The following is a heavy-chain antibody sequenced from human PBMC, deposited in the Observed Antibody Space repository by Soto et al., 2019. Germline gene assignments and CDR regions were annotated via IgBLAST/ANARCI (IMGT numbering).Heavy chain of an antibody. J-gene: IGHJ3*02. CDR3: ASSPRANDAFDI. V-gene: IGHV1-2*02. CDR1: GYTFTGYY. Sequence: ASVKVSCKASGYTFTGYYMHWVRQAPGQGLEWMGGINPICGGANYAQKFQGRVTITADESTSTAYMELSSLRSEDTAVYYCASSPRANDAFDIWGQGTMVTVSS. CDR2: INPICGGA.